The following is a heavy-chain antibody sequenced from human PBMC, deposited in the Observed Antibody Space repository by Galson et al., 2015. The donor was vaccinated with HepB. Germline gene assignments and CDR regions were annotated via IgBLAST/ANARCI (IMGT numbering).Heavy chain of an antibody. CDR2: INPNSGGT. J-gene: IGHJ4*02. CDR1: GYTFTGYY. V-gene: IGHV1-2*06. D-gene: IGHD6-13*01. CDR3: ARSPPEQLLDYFDY. Sequence: SVKVSCKASGYTFTGYYMHWVRQAPGQGLEWMGRINPNSGGTNYAQKFQGRVTMTRDTSISTAYMELSRLRSDDTAVYYCARSPPEQLLDYFDYWGQGTLVTVSS.